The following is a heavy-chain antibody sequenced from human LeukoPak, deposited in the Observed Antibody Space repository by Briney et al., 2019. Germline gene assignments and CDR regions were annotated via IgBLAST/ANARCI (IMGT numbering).Heavy chain of an antibody. Sequence: PGGSLRLSCAASGFTFSNAWMSWVRQAPGKGLEWVGRIKSKTDGGTTDYAAPVKGRFTISRDDSKNTLYLQMNSLKTEDTAVYYCTTDRRSRVAALNDYWGQGTLVTVSS. V-gene: IGHV3-15*01. CDR1: GFTFSNAW. CDR3: TTDRRSRVAALNDY. J-gene: IGHJ4*02. D-gene: IGHD6-13*01. CDR2: IKSKTDGGTT.